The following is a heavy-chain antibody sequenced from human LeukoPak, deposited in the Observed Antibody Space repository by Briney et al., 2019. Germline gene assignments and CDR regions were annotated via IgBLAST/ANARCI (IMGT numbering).Heavy chain of an antibody. CDR3: AREARPNGYNWFDP. D-gene: IGHD1-1*01. CDR2: ISAYNGNT. Sequence: ASVKVSCKASGYTFTSYGISWVRQAPGQGLEWMGWISAYNGNTNYAQKFQGRVTITADESTSTAYMELSSLRSEDTAVYYCAREARPNGYNWFDPWGQGTLVTVSS. CDR1: GYTFTSYG. V-gene: IGHV1-18*01. J-gene: IGHJ5*02.